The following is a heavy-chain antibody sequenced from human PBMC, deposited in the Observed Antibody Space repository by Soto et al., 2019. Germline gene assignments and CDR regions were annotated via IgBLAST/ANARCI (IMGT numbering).Heavy chain of an antibody. D-gene: IGHD3-3*01. CDR3: AADAYYDFSSGYSLCDY. V-gene: IGHV1-58*01. Sequence: SVKVSCKASGFTFTSSAVQWVRQARGQRLEWIGWIVVGSGNTNYAQKFQERVTITRDMSTSTAYMELSSLRSEDTAVYYCAADAYYDFSSGYSLCDYWGQGTLVTVSS. CDR1: GFTFTSSA. J-gene: IGHJ4*02. CDR2: IVVGSGNT.